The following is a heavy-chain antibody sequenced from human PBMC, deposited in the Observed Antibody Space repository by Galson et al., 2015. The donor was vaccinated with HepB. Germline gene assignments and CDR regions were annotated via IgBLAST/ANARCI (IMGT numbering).Heavy chain of an antibody. CDR3: ARMVIVVVPAPTHYYYMDV. CDR1: GYTFTSYG. V-gene: IGHV1-18*01. Sequence: SVKVSCKASGYTFTSYGISWVRQAPGQGLEWMGWISAYNGNTNYAQKLQGRVTMTTDTSTSTAYMELRSLRSDDTAVYYCARMVIVVVPAPTHYYYMDVWGKGTTVTVSS. CDR2: ISAYNGNT. J-gene: IGHJ6*03. D-gene: IGHD2-2*03.